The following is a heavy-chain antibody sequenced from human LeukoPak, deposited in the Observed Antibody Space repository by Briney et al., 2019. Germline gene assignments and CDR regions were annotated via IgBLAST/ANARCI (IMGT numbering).Heavy chain of an antibody. D-gene: IGHD2-2*02. V-gene: IGHV4-59*08. Sequence: SETLSLTCTVSGASISSYYWSWIRQPPGKGLEWIGYIYYSGSTNYNPSLRSRVTISLDTSKNQFSLKLNSVTAADTAVYYCARCTSTSCYNFDYWGQGTLVTVSS. CDR2: IYYSGST. CDR3: ARCTSTSCYNFDY. J-gene: IGHJ4*02. CDR1: GASISSYY.